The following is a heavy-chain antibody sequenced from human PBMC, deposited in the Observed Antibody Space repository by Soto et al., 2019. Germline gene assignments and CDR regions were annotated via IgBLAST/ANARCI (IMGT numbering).Heavy chain of an antibody. Sequence: PXETLSLTCAVSGGSMSSGDYYWSWIRQPPGKGLEWIGYISYSGSAYYNPSLKSRFTISIDTSKKQFSLNLRSVTAADTAVYYCARDGWQMVRGVSISGGMEVWGQGPTVTVS. CDR3: ARDGWQMVRGVSISGGMEV. CDR1: GGSMSSGDYY. CDR2: ISYSGSA. V-gene: IGHV4-30-4*01. J-gene: IGHJ6*02. D-gene: IGHD3-10*01.